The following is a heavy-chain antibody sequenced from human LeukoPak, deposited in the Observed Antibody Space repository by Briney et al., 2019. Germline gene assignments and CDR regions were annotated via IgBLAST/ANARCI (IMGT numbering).Heavy chain of an antibody. V-gene: IGHV3-7*01. D-gene: IGHD6-13*01. Sequence: GRSLRLSCAASGFTFSSYWMSWVRQAPGKGLEWVANIKQDGSEKYYVDSVKGRFTISRDNAKNSLYLQMNSLRAEDTAVYYCARIISYSSSWYLHYYYYYMDVWGKGTTVTVSS. CDR3: ARIISYSSSWYLHYYYYYMDV. CDR2: IKQDGSEK. CDR1: GFTFSSYW. J-gene: IGHJ6*03.